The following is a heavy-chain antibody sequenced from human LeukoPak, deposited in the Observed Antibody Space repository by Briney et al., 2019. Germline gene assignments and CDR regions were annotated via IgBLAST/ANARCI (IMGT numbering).Heavy chain of an antibody. CDR1: GGSFSGYY. V-gene: IGHV4-34*01. J-gene: IGHJ4*02. Sequence: SETLSLTCAVYGGSFSGYYWSWIRQPPGKGLEWIGEINHSGSTNYNPSLKSRSTISVETSKNQFSLKLSSVNAADTAVYYCARGTPQWLGALGYWGQGTLVTVSS. CDR2: INHSGST. D-gene: IGHD6-19*01. CDR3: ARGTPQWLGALGY.